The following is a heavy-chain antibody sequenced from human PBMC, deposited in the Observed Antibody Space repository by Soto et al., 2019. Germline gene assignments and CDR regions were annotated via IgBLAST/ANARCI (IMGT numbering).Heavy chain of an antibody. CDR3: ARGDRGAFDL. D-gene: IGHD1-26*01. Sequence: EVQLVESGGGLVQPGESLRLSCAASGFTFDYYWMHWVRQAPGKGLVWVSRIYSDGTSTTYADSVKGRFTISRDNAKNTVSLQVNSLRADDTAVYYCARGDRGAFDLWGQGTVVTVSS. V-gene: IGHV3-74*01. CDR2: IYSDGTST. J-gene: IGHJ3*01. CDR1: GFTFDYYW.